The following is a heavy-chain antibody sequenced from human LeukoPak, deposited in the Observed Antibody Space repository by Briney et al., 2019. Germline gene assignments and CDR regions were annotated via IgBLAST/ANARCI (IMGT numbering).Heavy chain of an antibody. D-gene: IGHD2-2*01. V-gene: IGHV4-38-2*01. CDR3: ARVDIVVVPAAPRPYYYYMDV. CDR1: GYSISSGYY. Sequence: SETLCLTCAVSGYSISSGYYWGWIRQPPGKGLEWIGSIYHSGSTYYNPSLKSRVTISVDTSKNQLSLKLSSVTAADTAVYYCARVDIVVVPAAPRPYYYYMDVWGKGTTVTVSS. CDR2: IYHSGST. J-gene: IGHJ6*03.